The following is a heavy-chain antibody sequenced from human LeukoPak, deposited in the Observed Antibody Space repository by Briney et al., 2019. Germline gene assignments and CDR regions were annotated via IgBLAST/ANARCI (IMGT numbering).Heavy chain of an antibody. J-gene: IGHJ4*02. D-gene: IGHD2-2*01. V-gene: IGHV4-34*01. CDR1: GGSFSGYY. CDR3: ARGPIPAAAVDY. CDR2: INHSGST. Sequence: TSETLSLTCAVYGGSFSGYYWSWIRQPPGKGLEWIGEINHSGSTNYNPSLKSRVTISVDTSKNQFSLKLSSVTAADTVVYYCARGPIPAAAVDYWGQGTLVTVSS.